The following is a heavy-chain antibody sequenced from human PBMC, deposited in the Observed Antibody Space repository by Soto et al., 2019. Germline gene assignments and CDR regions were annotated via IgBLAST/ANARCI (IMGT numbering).Heavy chain of an antibody. J-gene: IGHJ6*02. CDR1: GFTFSSYA. V-gene: IGHV3-30-3*01. CDR2: ISYDGSNK. D-gene: IGHD3-10*01. Sequence: QVQLVESGGGVVQPGRSLRLSCAASGFTFSSYAMHWVRQAPGKGLEWVAVISYDGSNKYYADSVKGRFTISRDNSKNTLYLQMNSLRAEDTAVYYCAALYGSGSLEYYYYYYGMDVWGQGTTVTVSS. CDR3: AALYGSGSLEYYYYYYGMDV.